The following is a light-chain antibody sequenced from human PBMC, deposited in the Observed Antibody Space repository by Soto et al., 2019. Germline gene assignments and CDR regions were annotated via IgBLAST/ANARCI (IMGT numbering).Light chain of an antibody. CDR1: SSDIGTYNL. CDR3: CSYAGGSSLV. Sequence: QSVLTQPASVSGSPGQSIAISCTGTSSDIGTYNLVSWYQHHPGKAPKAMIYENNERPAGVSNRFSGSKSGNTASLTISGLQAEDEAVYYCCSYAGGSSLVFGGGTKLTVL. J-gene: IGLJ3*02. CDR2: ENN. V-gene: IGLV2-23*01.